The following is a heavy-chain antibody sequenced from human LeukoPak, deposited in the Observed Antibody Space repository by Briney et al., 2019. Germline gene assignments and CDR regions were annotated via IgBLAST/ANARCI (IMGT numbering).Heavy chain of an antibody. CDR3: ATVGGSCSSSNCFAYFAY. CDR1: GFTVSSNY. Sequence: PGGSLRLSCAASGFTVSSNYMSWVRQAPGKGLEWVSLIYSGGVTYYADSVKGRFIISRDTSENTLYLQMNSLRADDAAVYYCATVGGSCSSSNCFAYFAYWGQGTLLTVSS. D-gene: IGHD2-2*01. V-gene: IGHV3-53*01. CDR2: IYSGGVT. J-gene: IGHJ4*02.